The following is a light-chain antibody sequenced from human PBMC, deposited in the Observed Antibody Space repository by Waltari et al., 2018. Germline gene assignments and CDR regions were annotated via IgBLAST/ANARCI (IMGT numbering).Light chain of an antibody. CDR3: SAYVGHPLGV. V-gene: IGLV2-14*03. Sequence: QSALAQPASVSGSPGQSITFSCTGDSNYVSWYQQHPGRAPKLVIYDVTNRPSGVSARVSRCNSRTTPSLTSSGLEADDQAYFSSSAYVGHPLGVVGCGTKL. CDR1: DSNY. J-gene: IGLJ2*01. CDR2: DVT.